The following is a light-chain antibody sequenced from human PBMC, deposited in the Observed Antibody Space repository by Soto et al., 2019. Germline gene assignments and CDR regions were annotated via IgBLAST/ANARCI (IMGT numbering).Light chain of an antibody. V-gene: IGKV4-1*01. CDR3: QQYYSTPYT. CDR1: QSVLYSSNTKNY. Sequence: DIVMTQSPDSLAVSLVESATINCTASQSVLYSSNTKNYLAWYQQKPGQPPKLLIYWASTRESGVPDRFSGSGSGTAFTLTISSLQAEDVAFYYCQQYYSTPYTFGQGTKLEIK. J-gene: IGKJ2*01. CDR2: WAS.